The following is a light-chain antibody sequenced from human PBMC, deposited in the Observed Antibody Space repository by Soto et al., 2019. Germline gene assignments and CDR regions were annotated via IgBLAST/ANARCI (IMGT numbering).Light chain of an antibody. CDR2: GAS. V-gene: IGKV3-15*01. CDR1: QSVRSN. Sequence: EIVMTQSPATLSVSPGERATLSCRASQSVRSNLDWYQQKPGQAPRLLVYGASTRATGIPARFSGSGSGTEFTLTISSLQSEDVAVYYCQQYNNWYTFGQGTKLEIK. CDR3: QQYNNWYT. J-gene: IGKJ2*01.